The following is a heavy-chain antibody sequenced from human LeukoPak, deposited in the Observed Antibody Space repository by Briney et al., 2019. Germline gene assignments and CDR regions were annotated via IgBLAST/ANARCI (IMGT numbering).Heavy chain of an antibody. D-gene: IGHD3-10*01. V-gene: IGHV3-7*04. Sequence: GGSQRLSCAASGFTLSDYWMHWVRQAPGKGLGRVATINRDGSEKWYLDSVRGRFTISRDNAKNSLHLQMNSLRVEDTAVYYCARGGLSYYYGSGSFDYWGQGTLVTVSS. CDR2: INRDGSEK. J-gene: IGHJ4*02. CDR3: ARGGLSYYYGSGSFDY. CDR1: GFTLSDYW.